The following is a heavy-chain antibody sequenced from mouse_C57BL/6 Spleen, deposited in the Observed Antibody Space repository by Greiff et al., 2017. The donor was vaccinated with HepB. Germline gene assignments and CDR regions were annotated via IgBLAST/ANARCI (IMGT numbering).Heavy chain of an antibody. CDR1: GYTFTDYN. Sequence: EVQLQQSGPELVKPGASVKIPCKASGYTFTDYNMDWVKQSHGKSLEWIGDINPNNGGTIYNQKFKGKATLTVDKSSSTAYMELRSLTSEDTAVYYCARWRGLYSNYAYYFDYGGQGTTLTVSS. J-gene: IGHJ2*01. D-gene: IGHD2-5*01. V-gene: IGHV1-18*01. CDR3: ARWRGLYSNYAYYFDY. CDR2: INPNNGGT.